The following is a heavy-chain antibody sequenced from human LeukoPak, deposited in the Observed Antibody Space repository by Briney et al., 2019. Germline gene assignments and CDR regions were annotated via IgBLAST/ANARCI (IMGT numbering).Heavy chain of an antibody. V-gene: IGHV4-4*07. Sequence: PSETLSLTCTVSGGSISSYYWSWIRQPAGKGLEWIGRIYTSGSTNYNPSLKSRVTMSVDTSKNQFSLKLSSVTAEDTAVYYCAREYYYDSSGCYDYWGQGTLVTVSS. J-gene: IGHJ4*02. CDR2: IYTSGST. CDR3: AREYYYDSSGCYDY. CDR1: GGSISSYY. D-gene: IGHD3-22*01.